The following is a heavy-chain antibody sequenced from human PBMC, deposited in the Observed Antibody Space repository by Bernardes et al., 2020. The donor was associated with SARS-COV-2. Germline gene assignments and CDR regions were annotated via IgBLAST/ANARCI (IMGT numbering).Heavy chain of an antibody. J-gene: IGHJ6*02. CDR3: AKDILGNYYYYGMDV. CDR1: GFTVSSNY. V-gene: IGHV3-53*05. CDR2: IYRGGNT. Sequence: GGSLRLSCAASGFTVSSNYMSWVRQAPGKGLEWVSVIYRGGNTYYADSVKGRFTISRDNSKNTLYLQMNSLRAEDTALYYCAKDILGNYYYYGMDVWGQGTTVTVSS.